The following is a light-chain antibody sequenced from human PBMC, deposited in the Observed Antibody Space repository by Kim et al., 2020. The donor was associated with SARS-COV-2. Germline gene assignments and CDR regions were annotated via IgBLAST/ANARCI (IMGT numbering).Light chain of an antibody. CDR1: QIIDTF. CDR3: QHYIRFPYT. J-gene: IGKJ2*01. CDR2: QAS. Sequence: DIQMTQSPSTLSASVGDRVTITCRASQIIDTFLAWYQQKPGKAPNLLIYQASNLQIGVPSRFSGSGSGAEFTLTISSLQPDDFATYYCQHYIRFPYTFGQGTNWRS. V-gene: IGKV1-5*03.